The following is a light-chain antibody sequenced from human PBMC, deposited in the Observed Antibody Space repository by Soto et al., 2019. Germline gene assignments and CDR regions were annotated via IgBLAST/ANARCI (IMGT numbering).Light chain of an antibody. CDR3: QQYDNLPG. CDR1: QDIRKY. CDR2: DAS. Sequence: DIQMTQSPSSLSASIGDRVTITCQASQDIRKYLNWYQRKPGKAPKLLIYDASNLETGVPSRFSGSGSETDFTFTISSLQPEDIATYYCQQYDNLPGFGPGTKVDIK. J-gene: IGKJ3*01. V-gene: IGKV1-33*01.